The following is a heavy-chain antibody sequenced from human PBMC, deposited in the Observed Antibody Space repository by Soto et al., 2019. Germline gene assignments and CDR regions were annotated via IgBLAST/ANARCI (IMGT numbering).Heavy chain of an antibody. CDR3: ARERPGGARLDP. J-gene: IGHJ5*02. D-gene: IGHD6-6*01. CDR2: IYYSGST. CDR1: GGSISSGDYY. V-gene: IGHV4-30-4*01. Sequence: QVQLQESGPGLVKPSQTLSLTCTVSGGSISSGDYYWSWIRQPPGKGLEWIGYIYYSGSTYYNPSHKSRVTISVDTSKNQSSLKLSSVTAADTAVYYCARERPGGARLDPWGQGTLVTVSS.